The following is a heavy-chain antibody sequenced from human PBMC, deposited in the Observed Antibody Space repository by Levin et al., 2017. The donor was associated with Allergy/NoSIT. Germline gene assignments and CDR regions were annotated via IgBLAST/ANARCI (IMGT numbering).Heavy chain of an antibody. D-gene: IGHD6-6*01. J-gene: IGHJ4*02. V-gene: IGHV3-48*02. Sequence: AGGSLRLSCAASGFTFSSYSMNWVRQAPGKGLEWVSYISSGSSTIYYADSVKGRFTISRDNAKNSLYLQLNSLRDDDTGVYYCASAILFSSSSDYWGQGTLVTVSS. CDR2: ISSGSSTI. CDR1: GFTFSSYS. CDR3: ASAILFSSSSDY.